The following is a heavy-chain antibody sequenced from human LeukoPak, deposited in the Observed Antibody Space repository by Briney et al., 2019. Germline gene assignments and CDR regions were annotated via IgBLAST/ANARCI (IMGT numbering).Heavy chain of an antibody. J-gene: IGHJ4*02. CDR3: VIFGEEAAAYDIDY. CDR2: ISYDGSNK. Sequence: GGSLRLSCAASGFTFSSYGMHWVRQAPGKGLEWVAVISYDGSNKYYADSVKGRFTISRDNSKNTLYLQMNSLRAEDTAVYYCVIFGEEAAAYDIDYWGQGTLVTVSS. CDR1: GFTFSSYG. V-gene: IGHV3-30*03. D-gene: IGHD3-9*01.